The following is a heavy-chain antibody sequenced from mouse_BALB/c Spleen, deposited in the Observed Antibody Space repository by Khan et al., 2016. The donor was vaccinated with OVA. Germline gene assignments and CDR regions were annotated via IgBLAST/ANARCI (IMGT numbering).Heavy chain of an antibody. D-gene: IGHD1-1*01. V-gene: IGHV1-7*01. Sequence: QVRLQQSGAELAKPGASVKMSCKASGYTFANYWMHWVKQRPGQGLEWIGYINPSTDYTEYNQKFKDKATLTADKSSSTAYMQLTSLTSEDSALYYCVNHGSSAARFTYWGQGTLVTVSA. CDR3: VNHGSSAARFTY. CDR1: GYTFANYW. CDR2: INPSTDYT. J-gene: IGHJ3*01.